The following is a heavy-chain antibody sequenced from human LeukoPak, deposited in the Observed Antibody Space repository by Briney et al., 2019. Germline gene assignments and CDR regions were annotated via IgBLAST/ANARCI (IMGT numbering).Heavy chain of an antibody. Sequence: PSETLSLICTVSGGSISGYYWTWVRQPPGKGLEWIGYIYYNGRTNYNPSLESRVTMSVDTSKNQFSLKVSSVTAADTAVYYCARDPYYYGSGSYYNTASFDYWGQGTLVTVSS. D-gene: IGHD3-10*01. CDR2: IYYNGRT. CDR1: GGSISGYY. CDR3: ARDPYYYGSGSYYNTASFDY. J-gene: IGHJ4*02. V-gene: IGHV4-59*12.